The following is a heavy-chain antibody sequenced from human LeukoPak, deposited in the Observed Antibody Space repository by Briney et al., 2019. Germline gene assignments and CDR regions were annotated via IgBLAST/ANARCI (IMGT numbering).Heavy chain of an antibody. D-gene: IGHD4-17*01. CDR2: IYTSGST. J-gene: IGHJ4*02. Sequence: SETLSLTCTVSGGSISSGSYYWRWIRQPAGKGLEWIARIYTSGSTNYNPSLKSRVTISVHTSKNQFSLKLSSVTAADTAVYYCARANGDYDYYFDYWGQGTLVTVSS. CDR3: ARANGDYDYYFDY. V-gene: IGHV4-61*02. CDR1: GGSISSGSYY.